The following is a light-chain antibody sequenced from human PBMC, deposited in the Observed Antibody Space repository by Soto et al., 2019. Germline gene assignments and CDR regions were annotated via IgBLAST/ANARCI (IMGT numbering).Light chain of an antibody. Sequence: AIQLTQSPSSLSASVGDRVSITCRASQGISSALAWYHHKPGKPPKILIYDASSLQSGVPSRFSGSESGTECTLTISSLQPEDFATYYCQQLKSYPFTFGQGTRLEIK. CDR2: DAS. J-gene: IGKJ5*01. CDR1: QGISSA. CDR3: QQLKSYPFT. V-gene: IGKV1-13*02.